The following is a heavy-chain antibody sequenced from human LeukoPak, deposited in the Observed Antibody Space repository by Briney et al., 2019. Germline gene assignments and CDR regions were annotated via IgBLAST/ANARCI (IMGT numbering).Heavy chain of an antibody. Sequence: GGSLRLSCAASGFTFSSYAMSWVRQAPGKGLEWVSAISGSGGSTYYADSVKGRFTISRDNSKNTLYLQMNSLRAEDTAVYYCAKDQGRYSSGWLSDYWGQGALVTVSS. CDR1: GFTFSSYA. CDR2: ISGSGGST. CDR3: AKDQGRYSSGWLSDY. V-gene: IGHV3-23*01. J-gene: IGHJ4*02. D-gene: IGHD6-19*01.